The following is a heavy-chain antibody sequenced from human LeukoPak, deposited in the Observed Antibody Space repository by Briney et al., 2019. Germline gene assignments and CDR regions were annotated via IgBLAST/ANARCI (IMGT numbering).Heavy chain of an antibody. D-gene: IGHD3-22*01. CDR2: ISYDGSYK. Sequence: GRSLRLSCAASGFTFSSYAMHWVRQAPGKGVEGVAVISYDGSYKYYAGSVKGRLTISRDNSKNTLSLQMNSLRAEDTAVYYCATGGYDSSGYYYGVDYWGQGTLVTVSS. CDR3: ATGGYDSSGYYYGVDY. J-gene: IGHJ4*02. CDR1: GFTFSSYA. V-gene: IGHV3-30*04.